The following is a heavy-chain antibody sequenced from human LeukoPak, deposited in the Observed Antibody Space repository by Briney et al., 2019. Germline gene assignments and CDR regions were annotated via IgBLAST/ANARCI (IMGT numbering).Heavy chain of an antibody. V-gene: IGHV4-31*03. J-gene: IGHJ4*02. CDR2: IYYSGST. Sequence: SETLSLTCTVSGGSISSGGYYWSWIRQHPGKGLEWIGYIYYSGSTYYNPSLKSRVTISVDTSKNQFSLKLSSVTAADTAVYYCARDRGPYSGYDSYYFDYWGQGTLVTVSS. CDR3: ARDRGPYSGYDSYYFDY. D-gene: IGHD5-12*01. CDR1: GGSISSGGYY.